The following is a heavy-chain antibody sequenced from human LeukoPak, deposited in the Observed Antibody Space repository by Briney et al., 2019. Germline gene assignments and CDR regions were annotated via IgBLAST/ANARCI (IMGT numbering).Heavy chain of an antibody. V-gene: IGHV1-18*01. CDR2: ISAYNGNT. Sequence: ASVKVSCKASGYRFTSYGISWVRQAPGQGLEWMAWISAYNGNTNYAQKFQGRVIMTTDTSTSTAYMEVRSLRSDDTAVYYCARDPDCSSTRCSESPFDYWGQGTLVTVSS. CDR1: GYRFTSYG. CDR3: ARDPDCSSTRCSESPFDY. D-gene: IGHD2-2*01. J-gene: IGHJ4*02.